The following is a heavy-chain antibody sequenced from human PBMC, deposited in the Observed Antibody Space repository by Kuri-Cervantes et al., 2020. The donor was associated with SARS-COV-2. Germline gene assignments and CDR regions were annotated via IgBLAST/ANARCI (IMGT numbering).Heavy chain of an antibody. J-gene: IGHJ4*02. CDR3: ARHYASDRFHK. V-gene: IGHV4-39*01. Sequence: GSLRLSCTVSGASISSSTYYWGWIRQSPGKGLEWLGSIYGSGDTYYSSSLKSRLSLSVDTSKNQFSLKLTSVTAADTAIYYCARHYASDRFHKWGQGTQVTVSS. D-gene: IGHD3-10*01. CDR1: GASISSSTYY. CDR2: IYGSGDT.